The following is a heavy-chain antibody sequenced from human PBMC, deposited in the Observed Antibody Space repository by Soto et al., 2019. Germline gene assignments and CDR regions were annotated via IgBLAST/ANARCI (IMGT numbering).Heavy chain of an antibody. J-gene: IGHJ5*02. CDR1: GFTFSSYG. V-gene: IGHV3-30*03. Sequence: GGSLRLSCAASGFTFSSYGMHWVRQAPGKGLEWVAVISYDGSNKYYADSVKGRFTISRDNSKNTLYLQMNSPRAEDTAVYYCARGRPSSIGYCSGGSCYNNWFDPWGQGTLVTVSS. CDR3: ARGRPSSIGYCSGGSCYNNWFDP. CDR2: ISYDGSNK. D-gene: IGHD2-15*01.